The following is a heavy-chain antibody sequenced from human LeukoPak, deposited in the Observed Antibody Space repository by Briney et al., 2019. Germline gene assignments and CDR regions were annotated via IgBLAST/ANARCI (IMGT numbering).Heavy chain of an antibody. Sequence: SETLSLTCAVYGGSFSGYYWSWIRQPPGKGLEWIGEINHSGSTNYNLSLKSRVTISVDTSKNQFSLKLSSVTAADTAVYYCARALPRNYGGNSGKGGDYWGQGTLVTVSS. CDR3: ARALPRNYGGNSGKGGDY. D-gene: IGHD4-23*01. J-gene: IGHJ4*02. CDR2: INHSGST. V-gene: IGHV4-34*01. CDR1: GGSFSGYY.